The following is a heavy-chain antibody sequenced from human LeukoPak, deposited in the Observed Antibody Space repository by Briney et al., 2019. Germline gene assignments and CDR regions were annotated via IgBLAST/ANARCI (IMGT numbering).Heavy chain of an antibody. V-gene: IGHV4-61*05. CDR1: GGSIRSSTYY. Sequence: PSETLSLTCTVSGGSIRSSTYYWGWIRQPPGKGLEWIGYIYYSGSTNYNPSLKSRVTISVDTSKNQFSLKLSSVTAADTAVYYCARSITSSWYGDFQHWGQGTLVTVSS. CDR2: IYYSGST. CDR3: ARSITSSWYGDFQH. J-gene: IGHJ1*01. D-gene: IGHD6-13*01.